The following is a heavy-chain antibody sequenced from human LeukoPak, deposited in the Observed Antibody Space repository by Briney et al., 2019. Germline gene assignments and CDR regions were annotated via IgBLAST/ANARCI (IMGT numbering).Heavy chain of an antibody. Sequence: KSSETLSLTCTVSGGSISSGDYYWAWIRQPPGKGLEWIASIAYSGNTFYQPSLKSRLTISVDTSKNQFSLKLSSVTAADTAVYYCARLTPPPGGRHFDYWGQGTLVTVSS. D-gene: IGHD2-15*01. J-gene: IGHJ4*02. CDR1: GGSISSGDYY. CDR2: IAYSGNT. CDR3: ARLTPPPGGRHFDY. V-gene: IGHV4-39*01.